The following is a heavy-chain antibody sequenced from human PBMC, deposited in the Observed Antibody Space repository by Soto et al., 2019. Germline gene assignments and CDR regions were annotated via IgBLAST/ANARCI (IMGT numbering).Heavy chain of an antibody. J-gene: IGHJ4*02. CDR1: GFTFSSYG. D-gene: IGHD6-19*01. V-gene: IGHV3-33*01. CDR3: AREVSYSSGWYLGELPSYFDY. CDR2: IWYDGSNK. Sequence: QVQLVESGGGVVQPGRSLRLSCAASGFTFSSYGMHWVRRAPGKGLEWVAVIWYDGSNKYYADSVKGRFTISRDNSKNTLYLQMNSLRAEDTAVYYCAREVSYSSGWYLGELPSYFDYWGQGTLVTVSS.